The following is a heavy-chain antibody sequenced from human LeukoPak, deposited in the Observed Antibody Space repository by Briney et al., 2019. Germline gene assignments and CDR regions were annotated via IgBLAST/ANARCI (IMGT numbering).Heavy chain of an antibody. J-gene: IGHJ1*01. CDR1: GDSISTSNSY. Sequence: SETLSLTCTVSGDSISTSNSYWGWIRQPPGKGLEWIGSIYYSGNTYYNASLKSRVTISVDTSKNQFSLKLTSVTAADTAVYYCARVRSGSYYSEYFQHWGQGTLVTVSS. V-gene: IGHV4-39*01. CDR3: ARVRSGSYYSEYFQH. D-gene: IGHD1-26*01. CDR2: IYYSGNT.